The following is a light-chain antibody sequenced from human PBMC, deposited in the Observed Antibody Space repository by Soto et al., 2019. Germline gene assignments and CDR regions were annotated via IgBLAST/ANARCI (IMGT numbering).Light chain of an antibody. CDR1: QSVSSY. V-gene: IGKV3-11*01. CDR3: QQYVTAPAWT. Sequence: VLTQSPATLSFAPGARATVSCRSSQSVSSYLAWYQQKPGQAPRLLIYDASNRATGIPAKFSGSGSGTDFTLTISRLEPEDFAVYFCQQYVTAPAWTFGQVGKADIK. CDR2: DAS. J-gene: IGKJ1*01.